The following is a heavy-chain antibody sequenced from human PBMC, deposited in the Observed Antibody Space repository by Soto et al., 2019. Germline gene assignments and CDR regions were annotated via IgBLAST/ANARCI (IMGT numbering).Heavy chain of an antibody. D-gene: IGHD3-22*01. CDR2: ISSDGGNI. CDR3: ARDYSESSDYPK. J-gene: IGHJ4*02. CDR1: GFSFSSYS. Sequence: GGSLRLSCAASGFSFSSYSMNWVRQAPGKGLEWVSYISSDGGNIFYADSVKGRFTISRDSPKNSLYLQMSSLRDEDTAVYYCARDYSESSDYPKWGQGTLVTVSS. V-gene: IGHV3-48*02.